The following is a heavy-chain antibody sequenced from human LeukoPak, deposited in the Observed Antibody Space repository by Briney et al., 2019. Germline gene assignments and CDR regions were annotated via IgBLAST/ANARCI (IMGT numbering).Heavy chain of an antibody. Sequence: PGGSLRLSCAASGFTFRSFWMSWVRQAPGKRLEWVANIKQNGAEEYYMDSVKGRFAISRDNAKNSVYLQMNSLRSEDTAVYYCARDQLRMIGHFDYWGQGTLVTVSS. J-gene: IGHJ4*02. CDR2: IKQNGAEE. V-gene: IGHV3-7*03. CDR3: ARDQLRMIGHFDY. CDR1: GFTFRSFW. D-gene: IGHD3-16*01.